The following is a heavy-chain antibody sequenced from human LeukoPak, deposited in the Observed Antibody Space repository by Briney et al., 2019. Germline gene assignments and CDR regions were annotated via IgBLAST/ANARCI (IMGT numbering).Heavy chain of an antibody. CDR2: ISSNSGYI. Sequence: GVTLRLSCAASGFTFRRYTMTWVRQAPGRGLEWVSSISSNSGYIYYADSLRGRLTISRDNAKNSLYLQVDSLGADDTVVYYRAREGGFHYDSSGDAFDIWGQGTMVTVSS. V-gene: IGHV3-21*01. J-gene: IGHJ3*02. CDR3: AREGGFHYDSSGDAFDI. D-gene: IGHD3-22*01. CDR1: GFTFRRYT.